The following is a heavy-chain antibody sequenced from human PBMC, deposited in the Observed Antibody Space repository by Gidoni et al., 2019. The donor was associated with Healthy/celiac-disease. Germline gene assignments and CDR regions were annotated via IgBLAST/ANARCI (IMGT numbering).Heavy chain of an antibody. Sequence: QVQLVESGGGVVQPGRSLRLSCAASGFTFSSYGMHWVRQAPGKGLEWVAVIWYDGSNKYYADSVKGRFTISRDNSKNTLYLQMNSLRAEDTAVYYCARDLVRGGPGGYWGQGTLVTVSS. CDR1: GFTFSSYG. J-gene: IGHJ4*02. V-gene: IGHV3-33*01. D-gene: IGHD2-21*01. CDR2: IWYDGSNK. CDR3: ARDLVRGGPGGY.